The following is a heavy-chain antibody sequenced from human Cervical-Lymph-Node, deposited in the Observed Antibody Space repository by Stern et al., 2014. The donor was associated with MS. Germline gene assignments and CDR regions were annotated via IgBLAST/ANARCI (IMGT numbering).Heavy chain of an antibody. J-gene: IGHJ6*02. CDR1: GYTFTSFG. D-gene: IGHD2-2*02. CDR3: ARGPYCSSTSCYTNGYYFYGLDV. CDR2: ISGYNGHT. V-gene: IGHV1-18*01. Sequence: QVQLVQSGTEVRKPGASVKVSCRASGYTFTSFGISWVRRTPGQGLEFMGWISGYNGHTNYPQKFQGRVVLTTDTSTSTVYMELTSLRSDDTAMYYCARGPYCSSTSCYTNGYYFYGLDVWGQGTTVTVSS.